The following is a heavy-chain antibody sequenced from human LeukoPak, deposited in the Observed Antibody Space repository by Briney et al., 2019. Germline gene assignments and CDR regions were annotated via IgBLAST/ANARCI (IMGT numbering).Heavy chain of an antibody. CDR3: ARGSYDFWSGYLGYYYYYMDV. CDR2: INPSGGST. V-gene: IGHV1-46*03. J-gene: IGHJ6*03. D-gene: IGHD3-3*01. Sequence: EASVKVSCKASGYTFTSYYMHWVRQAPGQGLEWMGIINPSGGSTSYAQKFQGRVTMTRDTSTSTVYMELSSLRSEDTAAYYCARGSYDFWSGYLGYYYYYMDVWGKGTTVTVSS. CDR1: GYTFTSYY.